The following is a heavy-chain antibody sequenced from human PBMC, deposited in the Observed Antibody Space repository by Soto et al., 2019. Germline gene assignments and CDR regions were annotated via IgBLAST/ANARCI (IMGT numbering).Heavy chain of an antibody. Sequence: GESLKISCKGSGYRFTFYWIGWVRQMPGKGLEWMGIIFPNESDDPEIRYSPSFQGRVTISTDKSISTAYLQWSGLEASDTAIYYCARFRVGGYCTHPVCYNIDTWGQGTLVTVSS. CDR3: ARFRVGGYCTHPVCYNIDT. D-gene: IGHD2-8*01. V-gene: IGHV5-51*01. J-gene: IGHJ5*02. CDR1: GYRFTFYW. CDR2: IFPNESDDPEI.